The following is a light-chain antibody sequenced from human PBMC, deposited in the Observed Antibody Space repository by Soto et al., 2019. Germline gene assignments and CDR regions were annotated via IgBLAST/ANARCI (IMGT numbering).Light chain of an antibody. CDR1: QSVSSSY. Sequence: IVLTLSPSTVSLSQKERATLYCSASQSVSSSYLAWYQQKPGQAPRLLIYGASSRATGIPDRFSGSGSGTDFTLTISRLEPEDFAVYYCQQYGSSPLTFGGGTKVDI. V-gene: IGKV3-20*01. CDR3: QQYGSSPLT. J-gene: IGKJ4*01. CDR2: GAS.